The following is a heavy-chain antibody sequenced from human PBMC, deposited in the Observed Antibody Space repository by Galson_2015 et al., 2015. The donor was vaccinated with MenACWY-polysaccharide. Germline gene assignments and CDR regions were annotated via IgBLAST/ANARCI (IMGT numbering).Heavy chain of an antibody. CDR1: GFTFSSYP. V-gene: IGHV3-48*01. CDR2: ISSGSSTI. J-gene: IGHJ4*02. CDR3: ARGRLDY. Sequence: SLRLSCAASGFTFSSYPMNWVRQAPGKGLEWLSYISSGSSTIYYADSVKGRFTISRDNAKNSLYLQINSLRAEDTAVYYCARGRLDYWGQGTLVTVSP.